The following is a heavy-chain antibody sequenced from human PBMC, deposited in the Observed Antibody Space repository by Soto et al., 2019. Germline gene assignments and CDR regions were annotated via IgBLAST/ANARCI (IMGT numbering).Heavy chain of an antibody. CDR1: GFTFDDYA. V-gene: IGHV3-9*01. J-gene: IGHJ6*02. CDR2: ISWNSGSI. CDR3: AKARLWGGDGYNSYNYYGLDV. Sequence: EVQLVESGGGLVQPGRSLRLSCAASGFTFDDYAMHWVRQAPGKGLEWVSGISWNSGSIGYADSVKGRFTISRDNAKKSLYLQMNSLRAEDTALYYCAKARLWGGDGYNSYNYYGLDVWGQGTTVTVSS. D-gene: IGHD3-16*01.